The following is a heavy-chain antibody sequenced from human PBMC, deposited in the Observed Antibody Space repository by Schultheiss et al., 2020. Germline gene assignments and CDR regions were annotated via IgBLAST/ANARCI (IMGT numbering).Heavy chain of an antibody. CDR2: INSDGSST. CDR1: GFTFSSYA. D-gene: IGHD1-14*01. V-gene: IGHV3-74*01. CDR3: ARSRNYYYGMDV. J-gene: IGHJ6*02. Sequence: SCAASGFTFSSYAMSWVRQAPGKGLEWVSRINSDGSSTSYADSVKGRFTISRDNSKNTLYLQMNTLRAEDTAVYYCARSRNYYYGMDVWGQGTTVTVSS.